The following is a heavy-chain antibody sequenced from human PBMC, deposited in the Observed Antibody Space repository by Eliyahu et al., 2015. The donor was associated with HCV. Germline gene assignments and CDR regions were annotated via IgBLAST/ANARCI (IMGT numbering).Heavy chain of an antibody. J-gene: IGHJ6*02. CDR1: GGSFSGYY. Sequence: QVQLQQWGAGLLKPSETLSLTCAVYGGSFSGYYWSXXRXPPGKGLEWIGEXXHSGSTNYNPSLKSRVTISVDTSKNQFSLKLSSVTAADTAVYYCARGRITIFGVVIIRASGMDVWGQGTTVTVSS. V-gene: IGHV4-34*01. CDR2: XXHSGST. CDR3: ARGRITIFGVVIIRASGMDV. D-gene: IGHD3-3*01.